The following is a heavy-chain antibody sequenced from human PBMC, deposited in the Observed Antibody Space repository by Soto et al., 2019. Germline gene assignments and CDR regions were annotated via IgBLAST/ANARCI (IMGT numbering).Heavy chain of an antibody. V-gene: IGHV4-4*07. J-gene: IGHJ5*02. D-gene: IGHD3-3*01. Sequence: LSLTCSVSGGTISGYYWTWIRQPAVKGLEWIGRIYSSGNTKYNPSLQSRVTMSLDTSNNQFSLRLTSVTAADTAVYYCARGQRFSDWFDPWGQGTLVTVSS. CDR1: GGTISGYY. CDR3: ARGQRFSDWFDP. CDR2: IYSSGNT.